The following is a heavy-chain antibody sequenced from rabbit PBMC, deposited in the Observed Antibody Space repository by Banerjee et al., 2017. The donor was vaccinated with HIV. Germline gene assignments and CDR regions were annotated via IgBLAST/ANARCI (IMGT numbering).Heavy chain of an antibody. V-gene: IGHV1S45*01. J-gene: IGHJ3*01. D-gene: IGHD2-1*01. CDR2: VYTGSSGST. CDR3: ARDRVLYDAYGDYVQGTRLDL. Sequence: ELVESGGDLVKPGGSLKLSCKASGLDFSSYSMSWVRQAPGKGLEWIGCVYTGSSGSTYYASWAKGRFTISKTSPTTVTLQMTSLTAADTATYFCARDRVLYDAYGDYVQGTRLDLWGQGTLVTVS. CDR1: GLDFSSYS.